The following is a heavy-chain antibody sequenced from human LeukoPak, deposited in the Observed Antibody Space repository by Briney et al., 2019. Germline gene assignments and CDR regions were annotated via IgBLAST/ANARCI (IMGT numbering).Heavy chain of an antibody. CDR1: GFTFSSYA. V-gene: IGHV3-23*01. CDR2: ISGGGGGTT. Sequence: GGSLRLSCAASGFTFSSYAMSWVRQAPGKGLEWVSVISGGGGGTTFYAGSVKGRFIISRDDSKNTAYLQMDSLRAEDKALYYCAKASRIYDRALPTSGWLGPWGQGILVTVSS. D-gene: IGHD3-22*01. CDR3: AKASRIYDRALPTSGWLGP. J-gene: IGHJ5*02.